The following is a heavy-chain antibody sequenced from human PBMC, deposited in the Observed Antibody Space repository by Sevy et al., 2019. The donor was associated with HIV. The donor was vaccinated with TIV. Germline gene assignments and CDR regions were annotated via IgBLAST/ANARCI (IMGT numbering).Heavy chain of an antibody. D-gene: IGHD3-22*01. CDR3: ARSSDSSGYYYFDY. J-gene: IGHJ4*02. CDR1: GGSISSYY. Sequence: SETLSLTCTVSGGSISSYYWSWIRQPPGKGLEWIGYIYYSGSTNYNPSLKSRVTISVDTSKNQFSLKRSSVTAADTAVYYCARSSDSSGYYYFDYWGQGTLVTVSS. V-gene: IGHV4-59*01. CDR2: IYYSGST.